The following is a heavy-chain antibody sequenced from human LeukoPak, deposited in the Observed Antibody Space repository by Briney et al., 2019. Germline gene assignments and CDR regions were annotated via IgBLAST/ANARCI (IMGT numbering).Heavy chain of an antibody. D-gene: IGHD2-2*03. CDR2: FCGSGGRI. V-gene: IGHV3-23*01. J-gene: IGHJ3*02. Sequence: GGSLRLSCAASGLLLENYGNGWVRQAPGKGLEWVLGFCGSGGRIFYADSVKGRFTLSRDNSKNTLFLQLNSLGFEYKATYYCAIPTCSGSGYCSTSDPFHTWGQGKMVTVSS. CDR1: GLLLENYG. CDR3: AIPTCSGSGYCSTSDPFHT.